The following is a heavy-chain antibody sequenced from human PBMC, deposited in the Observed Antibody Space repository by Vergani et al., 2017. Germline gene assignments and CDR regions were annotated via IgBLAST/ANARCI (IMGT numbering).Heavy chain of an antibody. CDR3: ASGFYSLGV. Sequence: QVQLVESGGGVVQPGRSLRLSCAASGFTFSSYAMHWVRQAPGKGLEWVAVISYDGSNKYYADSVTGRFTISRDNAKNSLYLQMNSLRAEDTAVYYCASGFYSLGVWGQGTTVTVSS. CDR1: GFTFSSYA. CDR2: ISYDGSNK. J-gene: IGHJ6*02. V-gene: IGHV3-30-3*01. D-gene: IGHD5-18*01.